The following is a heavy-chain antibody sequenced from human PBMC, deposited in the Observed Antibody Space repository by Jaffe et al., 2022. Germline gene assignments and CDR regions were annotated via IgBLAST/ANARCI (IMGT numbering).Heavy chain of an antibody. J-gene: IGHJ3*02. CDR3: ARRPRYAGAFDI. CDR1: GFTFSSYE. D-gene: IGHD5-12*01. V-gene: IGHV3-48*03. CDR2: ISSSGSTI. Sequence: EVQLVESGGGLVQPGGSLRLSCAASGFTFSSYEMNWVRQAPGKGLEWVSYISSSGSTIYYADSVKGRFTISRDNAKNSLYLQMNSLRAEDTAVYYCARRPRYAGAFDIWGQGTMVTVSS.